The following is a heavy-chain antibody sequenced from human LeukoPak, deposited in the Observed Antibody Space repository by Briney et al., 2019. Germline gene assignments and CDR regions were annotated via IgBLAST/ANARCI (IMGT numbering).Heavy chain of an antibody. D-gene: IGHD6-13*01. Sequence: GGSLRLSCAASGFTFSSYAMSWVRQAPGKGLEWVSTISDTGISTYYADSLKGRFTISRDNSKSTLYLQMDSLRAEDSAVYYCAKRHSGSSWFPVDYWGQGTLVTVSS. V-gene: IGHV3-23*01. CDR3: AKRHSGSSWFPVDY. CDR1: GFTFSSYA. CDR2: ISDTGIST. J-gene: IGHJ4*02.